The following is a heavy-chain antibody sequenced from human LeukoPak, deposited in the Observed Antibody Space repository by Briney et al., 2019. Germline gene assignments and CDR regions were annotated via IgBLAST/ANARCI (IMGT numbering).Heavy chain of an antibody. CDR3: TRELLAVADQPLPFDY. Sequence: SGGSLRLSCAASGFTFSNYGMSWVRQAPGKGLEWVSAISGSGGSTYYADSLKGRFTISRDNSKNTLYLQMNSLRAEDTAVYYCTRELLAVADQPLPFDYWGQGTLVTVSS. V-gene: IGHV3-23*01. CDR2: ISGSGGST. D-gene: IGHD6-19*01. CDR1: GFTFSNYG. J-gene: IGHJ4*02.